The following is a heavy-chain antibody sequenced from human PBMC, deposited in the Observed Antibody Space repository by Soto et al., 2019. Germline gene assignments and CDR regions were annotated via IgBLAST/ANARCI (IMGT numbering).Heavy chain of an antibody. D-gene: IGHD2-15*01. CDR1: GFTFNAHA. CDR2: TSASGSSI. Sequence: EVQLLESGGGLAQSGESLRLSCVASGFTFNAHAMYWIRQAPGKGLEWVSTTSASGSSIDYADSVKGRFTISRDNSKXXXXLXXXXXXXXXXXXXXXXXATGGWYWGQGALVTVSS. V-gene: IGHV3-23*01. J-gene: IGHJ4*02. CDR3: XXATGGWY.